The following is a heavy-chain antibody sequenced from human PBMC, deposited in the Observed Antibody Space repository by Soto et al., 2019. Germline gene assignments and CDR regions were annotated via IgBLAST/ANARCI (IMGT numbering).Heavy chain of an antibody. CDR3: TVGSWSGEVFDI. CDR1: GGTFSTYS. Sequence: QVQLVQSGAEVKKPGSSVKVSCKDSGGTFSTYSLFWVRQAPGQGLEWMGRIIPMLGTRNYAQRFQDRVTITADKTTATAHMELSSLRSEDTAIYYCTVGSWSGEVFDIWGPGTMVTVSS. J-gene: IGHJ3*02. D-gene: IGHD2-21*01. CDR2: IIPMLGTR. V-gene: IGHV1-69*08.